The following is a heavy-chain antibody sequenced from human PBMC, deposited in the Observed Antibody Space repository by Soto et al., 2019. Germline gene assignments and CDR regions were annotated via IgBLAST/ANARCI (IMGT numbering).Heavy chain of an antibody. Sequence: EVQLLESGGGLVQPGGSLRLSCAASGFTFISYAMKLVRQAPGKGLQWVSAISGGGDATFYADSVKGRFTISRNNSRNTVTLQMNSLGADDTAVYYCARQLPGSTTRPDYWYFDLWGRGTQVTVSS. V-gene: IGHV3-23*01. CDR2: ISGGGDAT. J-gene: IGHJ2*01. CDR3: ARQLPGSTTRPDYWYFDL. D-gene: IGHD2-2*01. CDR1: GFTFISYA.